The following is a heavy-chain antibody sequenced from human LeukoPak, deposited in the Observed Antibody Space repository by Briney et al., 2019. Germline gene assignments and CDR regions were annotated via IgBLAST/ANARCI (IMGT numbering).Heavy chain of an antibody. CDR1: GFTFTNYA. CDR3: AKDRTYCSSTNCYGTYYFDY. CDR2: ISGSGGRT. Sequence: PGGSLRLSCAASGFTFTNYAMTWVRQAPGKGLEWVSTISGSGGRTYYADSVKGRFTISRDNSKNTLNLQMNSLRAEDTAKYYCAKDRTYCSSTNCYGTYYFDYWGQGTLVTVSS. V-gene: IGHV3-23*01. D-gene: IGHD2-2*01. J-gene: IGHJ4*02.